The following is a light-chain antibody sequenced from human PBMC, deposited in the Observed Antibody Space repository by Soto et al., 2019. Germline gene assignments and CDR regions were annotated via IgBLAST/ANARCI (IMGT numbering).Light chain of an antibody. CDR1: QIVGTW. CDR3: QHYHRNMWS. Sequence: DIQMTQSPSTLSASVGGRVTITCRASQIVGTWVAWYQQKPGKAPRLLSFGASNLESGVPSRFSGSGSGTEFTLTIANLQPDDFATYFCQHYHRNMWSFGPGTKVDIK. V-gene: IGKV1-5*01. CDR2: GAS. J-gene: IGKJ1*01.